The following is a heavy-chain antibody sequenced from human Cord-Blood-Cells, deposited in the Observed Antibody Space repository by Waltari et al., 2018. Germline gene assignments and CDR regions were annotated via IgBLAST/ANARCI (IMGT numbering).Heavy chain of an antibody. D-gene: IGHD4-17*01. CDR3: ARHGPTTVTTYAFDI. J-gene: IGHJ3*02. CDR1: GYSFTSYW. Sequence: EVQLVQSGAEVKKPGESLKISCKGSGYSFTSYWISWVRQIPGKGLEWMGIIYPGDSDTRYSPSFQGQVTISADKSISTAYLQWSSLKASDTAMYYCARHGPTTVTTYAFDIWGQGTMVTVSS. CDR2: IYPGDSDT. V-gene: IGHV5-51*01.